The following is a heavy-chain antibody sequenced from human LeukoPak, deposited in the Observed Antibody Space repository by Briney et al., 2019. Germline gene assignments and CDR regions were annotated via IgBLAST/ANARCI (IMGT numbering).Heavy chain of an antibody. Sequence: GGSLRLSCTASGLTFGDYAMSWFRQAPGKGLEWVGFIRSKAYGGTTEYAASVKGRFTISRDDSKSIAYLQMNSLKTEDTAVYYCTRDDEYGDYVGVWALDYWGKGTLVTVSS. CDR3: TRDDEYGDYVGVWALDY. CDR2: IRSKAYGGTT. J-gene: IGHJ4*02. CDR1: GLTFGDYA. V-gene: IGHV3-49*03. D-gene: IGHD4-17*01.